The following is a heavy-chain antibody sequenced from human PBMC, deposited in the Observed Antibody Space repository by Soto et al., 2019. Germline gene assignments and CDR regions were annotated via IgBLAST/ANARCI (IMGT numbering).Heavy chain of an antibody. CDR1: GYTFSSHG. D-gene: IGHD2-2*01. CDR2: VSGDNANT. Sequence: QVQLVQSGAEVKKPGTSVKVSCTASGYTFSSHGISWVRQAPGQGLQWIGWVSGDNANTNYAQSLQGRVTMTTDTSTNTGHMELRSLRSDETAVYYCARDRGYCRSGTIQREGFDPWGQGTLVIVSS. CDR3: ARDRGYCRSGTIQREGFDP. V-gene: IGHV1-18*01. J-gene: IGHJ5*02.